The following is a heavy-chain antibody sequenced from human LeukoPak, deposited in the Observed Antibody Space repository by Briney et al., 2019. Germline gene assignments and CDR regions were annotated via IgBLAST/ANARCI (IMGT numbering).Heavy chain of an antibody. CDR3: ARGNAGYSYGPVDY. D-gene: IGHD5-18*01. CDR2: IYNSGST. CDR1: GGSISSYY. J-gene: IGHJ4*02. Sequence: SETLSLTCTVSGGSISSYYWSWIRQPAGKGLEWIGRIYNSGSTNYNPSLKSRVTMSVDTSKNQFSLKLSSVTAADTAVYYCARGNAGYSYGPVDYWGQGTLVTVSS. V-gene: IGHV4-4*07.